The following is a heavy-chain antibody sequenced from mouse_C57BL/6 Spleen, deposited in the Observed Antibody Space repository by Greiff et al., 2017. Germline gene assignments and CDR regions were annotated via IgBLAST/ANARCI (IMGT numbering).Heavy chain of an antibody. CDR2: INPYNGDT. CDR3: ARTVYDVYFED. V-gene: IGHV1-20*01. D-gene: IGHD2-3*01. CDR1: GYSFTGYS. Sequence: VQLRQSGPELVKPGDSVKISCKASGYSFTGYSMNWVMQSHGKSLEWIGRINPYNGDTFYNQKFKGKATLTVDKSSSTAHMELRSLTSEDSAVYYCARTVYDVYFEDWGQGTTLTVAS. J-gene: IGHJ2*01.